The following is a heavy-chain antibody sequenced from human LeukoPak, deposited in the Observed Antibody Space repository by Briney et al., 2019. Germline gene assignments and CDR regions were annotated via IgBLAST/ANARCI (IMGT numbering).Heavy chain of an antibody. V-gene: IGHV3-21*04. D-gene: IGHD3-22*01. Sequence: GGSLRLSCAASGFTFSSYSMKGVRQGPGKGVEWVSFIGSSISYISYADSVKGRFTISRDNAKNSLYLQMNSLRAEDTAVYYCAKGSGITTPHGFDIWGQGTMVTVSS. CDR1: GFTFSSYS. J-gene: IGHJ3*02. CDR3: AKGSGITTPHGFDI. CDR2: IGSSISYI.